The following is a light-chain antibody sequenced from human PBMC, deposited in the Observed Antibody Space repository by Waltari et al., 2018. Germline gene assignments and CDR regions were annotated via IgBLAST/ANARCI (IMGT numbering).Light chain of an antibody. CDR1: TGPVPSDHY. V-gene: IGLV7-46*01. CDR3: LLSYSGPRPWV. J-gene: IGLJ3*02. CDR2: DTS. Sequence: QAVVTQEPSLTVSPGGTVTLTCGSNTGPVPSDHYPYWFQQPPGQAPRTLIYDTSNKHSWTPARFSGSRSGGEAALTLSGAQPEDEAEYYCLLSYSGPRPWVFGGGTKLTVL.